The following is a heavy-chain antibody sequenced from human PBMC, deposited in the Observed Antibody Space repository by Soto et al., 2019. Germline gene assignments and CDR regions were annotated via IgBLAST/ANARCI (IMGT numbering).Heavy chain of an antibody. J-gene: IGHJ6*02. V-gene: IGHV1-18*01. Sequence: ASVKVSCKASGYTFTNYGISWVRQAPGQGLEWMGWISAYNGNTNYAQKLQGRVTMTTDTSTSTAYMELRSLRSDDTAVYYCARGVDSSSWAYYYYGMDVWGQGTTVTVSS. D-gene: IGHD6-13*01. CDR1: GYTFTNYG. CDR2: ISAYNGNT. CDR3: ARGVDSSSWAYYYYGMDV.